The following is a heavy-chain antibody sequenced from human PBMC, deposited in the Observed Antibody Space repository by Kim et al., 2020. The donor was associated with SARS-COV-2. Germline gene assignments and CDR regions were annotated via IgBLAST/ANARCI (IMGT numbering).Heavy chain of an antibody. CDR2: ISPQSGNR. J-gene: IGHJ5*02. CDR3: ARDRAGATLHGWFDP. D-gene: IGHD1-26*01. CDR1: TFTRQC. Sequence: TFTRQCISWVRQAPGQELAWVGCISPQSGNRNYAQNLQGRVTMTTDTSTSTAYMELRSLRSADTAVYYCARDRAGATLHGWFDPWGQGTLAT. V-gene: IGHV1-18*01.